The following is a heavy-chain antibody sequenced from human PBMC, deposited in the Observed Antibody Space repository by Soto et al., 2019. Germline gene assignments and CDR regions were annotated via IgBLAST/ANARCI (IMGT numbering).Heavy chain of an antibody. Sequence: GESLRLSCAASGFTFSNYAMTWVRRAPRKGLEWVSSISGGGNTYYEDSVKGRFTISRDNSKSKLYLQMDSLRVEETAVYYCAKAARSSSRSDDYKFDYWGKGPLVTVPS. V-gene: IGHV3-23*01. CDR1: GFTFSNYA. J-gene: IGHJ4*02. CDR3: AKAARSSSRSDDYKFDY. CDR2: ISGGGNT. D-gene: IGHD6-6*01.